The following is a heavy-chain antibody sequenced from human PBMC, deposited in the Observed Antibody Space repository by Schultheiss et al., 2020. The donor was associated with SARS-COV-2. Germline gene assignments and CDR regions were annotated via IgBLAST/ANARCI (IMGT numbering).Heavy chain of an antibody. CDR2: IYYSGST. CDR3: ASAGNSRWYYYAMDV. D-gene: IGHD6-19*01. V-gene: IGHV4-30-4*01. CDR1: GDSMSSGDYY. Sequence: SETLSLTCSVSGDSMSSGDYYWSWIRQPPGKGLEWIGYIYYSGSTYYNPSLKSRVTISVDTSKNQFSLKLSSVTAADTAVYYCASAGNSRWYYYAMDVWGQGTTVTVSS. J-gene: IGHJ6*02.